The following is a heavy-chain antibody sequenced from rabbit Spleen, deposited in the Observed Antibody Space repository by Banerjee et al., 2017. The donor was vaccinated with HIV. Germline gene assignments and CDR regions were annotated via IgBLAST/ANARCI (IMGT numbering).Heavy chain of an antibody. CDR2: IEGGSSSFT. D-gene: IGHD1-1*01. V-gene: IGHV1S45*01. Sequence: QQQLVESGGGLVKPEGSLTRTCTASGVSFSGRSYLCWVRQAPGKGLEWIACIEGGSSSFTYFASWAKGRFTISKTSSTTVTLQMTSLTAAGTASYFCARDTSSSFSSYGMDLWGPGTLVTVS. CDR1: GVSFSGRSY. J-gene: IGHJ6*01. CDR3: ARDTSSSFSSYGMDL.